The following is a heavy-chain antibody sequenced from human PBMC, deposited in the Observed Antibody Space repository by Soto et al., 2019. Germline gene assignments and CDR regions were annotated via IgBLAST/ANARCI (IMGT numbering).Heavy chain of an antibody. V-gene: IGHV4-59*01. CDR1: GGSISNYY. Sequence: QVQLQESGPGLVKPSETLSLTCTVSGGSISNYYWSWIRQPPGKGLEWIGYIYSSGSTNYNPSLKSRVTISVDTSKNQFSLKLTSVTAADTAVYYCARDRWFDPWGQGTLVTVSS. CDR2: IYSSGST. J-gene: IGHJ5*02. CDR3: ARDRWFDP.